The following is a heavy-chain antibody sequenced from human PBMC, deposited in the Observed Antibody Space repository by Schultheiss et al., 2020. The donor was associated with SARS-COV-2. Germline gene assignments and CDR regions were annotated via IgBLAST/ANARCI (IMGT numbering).Heavy chain of an antibody. CDR2: IWFDGTNK. CDR1: GFTFSSYG. Sequence: GGSLRLSCAASGFTFSSYGMHWVRQAPGKGLEWVAIIWFDGTNKFYADSVKGRFTVSRDNSKNTVYLQMNSLRAEDTAVYYCAREQYGLDVWGQGTTVTVSS. J-gene: IGHJ6*02. V-gene: IGHV3-30*02. CDR3: AREQYGLDV.